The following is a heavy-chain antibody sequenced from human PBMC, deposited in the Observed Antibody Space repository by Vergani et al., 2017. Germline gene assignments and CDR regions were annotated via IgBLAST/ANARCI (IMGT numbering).Heavy chain of an antibody. CDR2: ISGSGGST. CDR1: GFTFNHYA. Sequence: EVQLLESGGDLVQPGGSLRLSCAASGFTFNHYAMNWVRQAPGKGLEWVSGISGSGGSTYYAGSVKGRFTISRDSSKNTLYLQMNILSAGDTAVYYCTKATPLDRGYDYLSYNLAMDVWGQGTTVTVPS. J-gene: IGHJ6*02. CDR3: TKATPLDRGYDYLSYNLAMDV. D-gene: IGHD5-12*01. V-gene: IGHV3-23*01.